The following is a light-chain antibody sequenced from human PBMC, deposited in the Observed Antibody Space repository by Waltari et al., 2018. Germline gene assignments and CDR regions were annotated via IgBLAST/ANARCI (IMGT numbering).Light chain of an antibody. Sequence: EIVMTQSPATLSVSPGERATLSCRASQSVSSNLAWYQQKPGTAPRLLIYGASTRATGIPARFSGSGSGTEFTLTISSLQSEDFAVYYCQQYNLWPPYTFGQGTKLEIK. V-gene: IGKV3-15*01. CDR1: QSVSSN. CDR2: GAS. CDR3: QQYNLWPPYT. J-gene: IGKJ2*01.